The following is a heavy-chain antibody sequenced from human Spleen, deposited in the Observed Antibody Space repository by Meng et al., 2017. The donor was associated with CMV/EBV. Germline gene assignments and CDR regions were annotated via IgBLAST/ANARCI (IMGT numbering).Heavy chain of an antibody. CDR2: INHSGST. CDR1: GESFSGYY. Sequence: LTCAVYGESFSGYYWSWSRQPPGKGLEWIGEINHSGSTNYNPSLKSRVTISIDTSKNQFSLKLSSVTAADTAVYYCARGEGLLQNFDYWGQGTLVTVSS. CDR3: ARGEGLLQNFDY. J-gene: IGHJ4*02. D-gene: IGHD2/OR15-2a*01. V-gene: IGHV4-34*01.